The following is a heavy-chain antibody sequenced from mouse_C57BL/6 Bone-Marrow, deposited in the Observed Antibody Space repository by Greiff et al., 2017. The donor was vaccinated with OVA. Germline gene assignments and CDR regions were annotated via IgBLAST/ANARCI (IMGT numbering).Heavy chain of an antibody. V-gene: IGHV1-81*01. D-gene: IGHD2-4*01. J-gene: IGHJ3*01. Sequence: VQLQQSGAELARPGASVKLSCKASGYTFTSYGISWVKQRTGQGLEWIGEIYPRSGNTYYNEKFKGKATLTADKSSSTAYMELRSLTSEDSAVYFCARSGIYYDYDASWFAYWGQGTLVTVSA. CDR3: ARSGIYYDYDASWFAY. CDR2: IYPRSGNT. CDR1: GYTFTSYG.